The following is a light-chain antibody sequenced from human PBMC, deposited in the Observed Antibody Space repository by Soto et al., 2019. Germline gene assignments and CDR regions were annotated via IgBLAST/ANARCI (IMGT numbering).Light chain of an antibody. CDR1: SSDVGGYNY. J-gene: IGLJ1*01. Sequence: ALTQPASVSGSPGQSITISCTGTSSDVGGYNYVSWYQQHPGKAPKLMIYDVSDRPSGVSNRFSGSKSGNTASLTISGLQAEDEADYYCSSYTSSSTYDFATVTMVTVL. CDR2: DVS. CDR3: SSYTSSSTYD. V-gene: IGLV2-14*01.